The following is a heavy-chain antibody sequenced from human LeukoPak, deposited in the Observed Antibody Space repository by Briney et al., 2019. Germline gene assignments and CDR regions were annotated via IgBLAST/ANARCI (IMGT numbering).Heavy chain of an antibody. V-gene: IGHV3-7*01. CDR1: GFTFSSYW. Sequence: GGSLRLSCAASGFTFSSYWMSWVRQAPGKGLEWVANIKQDGSEKYHVDSVKGRFTISRDNAKNSLYLQMNSLRAEDTAVYYCARKTVRGAFDIWGQGTMVTVSS. CDR2: IKQDGSEK. CDR3: ARKTVRGAFDI. J-gene: IGHJ3*02. D-gene: IGHD4-11*01.